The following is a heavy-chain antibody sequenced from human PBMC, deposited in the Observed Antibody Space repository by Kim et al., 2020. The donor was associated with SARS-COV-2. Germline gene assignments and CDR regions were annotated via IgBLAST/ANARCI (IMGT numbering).Heavy chain of an antibody. V-gene: IGHV3-30*18. D-gene: IGHD1-1*01. Sequence: GGSLRLSCAASGFTFSSYGMHWVRQAPGKGLEWVAVISYDGSNKYYADAVKGRFTISRDNSKNTMYLQMNSLRAEDTAVYYCANLGNVYSARPAVDYLD. J-gene: IGHJ4*01. CDR1: GFTFSSYG. CDR3: ANLGNVYSARPAVDYLD. CDR2: ISYDGSNK.